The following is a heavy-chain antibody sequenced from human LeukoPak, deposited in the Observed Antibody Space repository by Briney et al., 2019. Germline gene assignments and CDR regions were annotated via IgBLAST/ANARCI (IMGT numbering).Heavy chain of an antibody. CDR2: ISGSGGST. J-gene: IGHJ3*02. Sequence: GGSLRLSCAASGFTFSSCAMSWVRQAPGKGLEWVSAISGSGGSTYYADSVKGRFTISRDNSKNTLYLQMNSLRAEDTAVYYCAKEYLSITMIVVAPVDIWGQGTMVTVSS. V-gene: IGHV3-23*01. CDR1: GFTFSSCA. D-gene: IGHD3-22*01. CDR3: AKEYLSITMIVVAPVDI.